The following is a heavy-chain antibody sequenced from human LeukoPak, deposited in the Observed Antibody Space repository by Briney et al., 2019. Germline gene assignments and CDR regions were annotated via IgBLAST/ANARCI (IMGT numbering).Heavy chain of an antibody. CDR1: GFTFSDYY. D-gene: IGHD2-8*01. Sequence: GGSLRLSCAASGFTFSDYYMSWIRQTPGKGPEWVSYISGSGTTMEYAKSVKGRFTISRVNAKDSLYLQMNSLEAEDTAVYYCAKGHTYGMIWGQGTLVSVSS. CDR3: AKGHTYGMI. CDR2: ISGSGTTM. J-gene: IGHJ4*02. V-gene: IGHV3-11*01.